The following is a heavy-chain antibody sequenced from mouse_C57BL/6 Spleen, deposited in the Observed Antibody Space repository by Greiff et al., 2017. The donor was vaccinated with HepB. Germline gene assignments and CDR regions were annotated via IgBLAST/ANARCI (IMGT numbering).Heavy chain of an antibody. CDR2: INPSSGYT. Sequence: QVQLKESGAELARPGASVKMSCKASGYTFTSYTMHWVKQRPGQGLEWIGYINPSSGYTKYNQKFKDKATLTADKSSSTAYMQLSSLTSEDSAVYYCARRGDGSFDYWGQGTTLTVSS. D-gene: IGHD1-1*01. CDR1: GYTFTSYT. CDR3: ARRGDGSFDY. J-gene: IGHJ2*01. V-gene: IGHV1-4*01.